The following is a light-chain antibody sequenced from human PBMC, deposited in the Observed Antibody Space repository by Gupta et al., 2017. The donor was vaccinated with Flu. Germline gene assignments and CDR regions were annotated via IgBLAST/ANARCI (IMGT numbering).Light chain of an antibody. J-gene: IGLJ1*01. Sequence: TVTISCTRSSGSFASNYVQWYQQRPGSSPTTVIYEENQRPSGVPDRFSGSIDSSSNSASLTISGLKTEDEADYYCQSYDGNMGVFGTGTKVTVL. CDR1: SGSFASNY. CDR2: EEN. V-gene: IGLV6-57*01. CDR3: QSYDGNMGV.